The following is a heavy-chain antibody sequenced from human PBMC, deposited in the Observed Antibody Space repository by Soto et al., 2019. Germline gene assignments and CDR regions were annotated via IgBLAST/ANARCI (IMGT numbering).Heavy chain of an antibody. CDR1: GFTFSSYS. D-gene: IGHD3-16*01. CDR2: ISSSSSYI. CDR3: ARDLTRDIHLGASGY. J-gene: IGHJ4*02. V-gene: IGHV3-21*01. Sequence: GGSLRLSCAASGFTFSSYSMNWVRQAPGKGLEWVSSISSSSSYIYYADSVKGRFTISRDNAKNSLYLQMNSLRAEDTAVYYCARDLTRDIHLGASGYWGQGTLVTVSS.